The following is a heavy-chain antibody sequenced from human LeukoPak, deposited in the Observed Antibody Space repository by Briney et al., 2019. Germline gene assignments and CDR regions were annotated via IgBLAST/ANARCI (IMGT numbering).Heavy chain of an antibody. CDR1: GFTFSSYS. J-gene: IGHJ4*02. D-gene: IGHD6-13*01. V-gene: IGHV3-48*01. CDR3: ARLHSSSWYQKPLDY. CDR2: ISSSSSTI. Sequence: GGSLRLSCAASGFTFSSYSMNWVRQAPGKGLEWVSYISSSSSTIYYADSVKGRFTISRDNAKNSLYLQMNSLRAEDTAVYYCARLHSSSWYQKPLDYWGQGTLVTVSS.